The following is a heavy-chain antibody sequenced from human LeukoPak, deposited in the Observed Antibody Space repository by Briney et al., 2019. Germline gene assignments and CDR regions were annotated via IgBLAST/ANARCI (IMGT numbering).Heavy chain of an antibody. CDR2: MNPNSGGT. CDR3: AVTRPGIAVAGSRNWFDP. J-gene: IGHJ5*02. V-gene: IGHV1-2*02. Sequence: ASVKVSCKASGYTFTGYYMHWVRQAPGQGLEWMGWMNPNSGGTNYAQKFQGRVTMTRDTSISTANMELSRLRSDDTAVYYCAVTRPGIAVAGSRNWFDPWGQGTLVTVSS. CDR1: GYTFTGYY. D-gene: IGHD6-19*01.